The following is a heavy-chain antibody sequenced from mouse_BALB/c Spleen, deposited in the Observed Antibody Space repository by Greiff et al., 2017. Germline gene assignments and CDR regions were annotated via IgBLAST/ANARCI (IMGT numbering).Heavy chain of an antibody. J-gene: IGHJ2*01. V-gene: IGHV2-9*02. D-gene: IGHD4-1*01. Sequence: QVQLKESGPGLVAPSQSLSITCTVSGFSLTSYGVHWVRQPPGKGLEWLGVIWAGGSTNYNSALMSRLSISKDNSKSQVFLKMNSLQTDDTAMYYCARDHWGYWGQGTTLTVSS. CDR1: GFSLTSYG. CDR3: ARDHWGY. CDR2: IWAGGST.